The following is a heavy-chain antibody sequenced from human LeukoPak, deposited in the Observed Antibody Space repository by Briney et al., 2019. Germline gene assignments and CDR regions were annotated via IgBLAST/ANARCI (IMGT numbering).Heavy chain of an antibody. V-gene: IGHV4-34*01. D-gene: IGHD3-10*01. CDR3: ARGRVQYYFGSGSQGWFDP. CDR2: INHSGST. Sequence: PSETLSLTCAAYGGSFSGYYWNWIRQSQGMGLEWIGEINHSGSTNYNPSLKSRVTISVDTPKNQFSLRLTSVTAADTAVYYCARGRVQYYFGSGSQGWFDPWGQGTLVTVSS. CDR1: GGSFSGYY. J-gene: IGHJ5*02.